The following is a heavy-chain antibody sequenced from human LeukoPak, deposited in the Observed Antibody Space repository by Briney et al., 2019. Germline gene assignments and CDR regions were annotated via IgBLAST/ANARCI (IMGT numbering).Heavy chain of an antibody. CDR2: IYYSGST. J-gene: IGHJ5*02. Sequence: PGGSLRLSCAASGFSLSNYWMSWIRQPPGKGLEWIGSIYYSGSTNYNPSLKSRVTISVDTSKNQFSLKLSSVTAADTAVYCAVGPLHYDFWSGYRHNWFDPWGQGTLVTVSS. V-gene: IGHV4-59*01. CDR3: VGPLHYDFWSGYRHNWFDP. CDR1: GFSLSNYW. D-gene: IGHD3-3*01.